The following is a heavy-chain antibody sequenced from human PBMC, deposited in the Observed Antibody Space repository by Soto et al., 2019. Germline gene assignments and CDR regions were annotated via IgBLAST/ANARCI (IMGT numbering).Heavy chain of an antibody. CDR3: AKGHYGSSGYYPEYDY. Sequence: VGSLRLSCAASGFTFSSYAMSWVRQAPGKGLEWVSAISGSGGSTYYADSVKGRFTISRDNSKNTLYLQMNSLRAEDTAVYYCAKGHYGSSGYYPEYDYWGQGTLVTVSS. J-gene: IGHJ4*01. CDR2: ISGSGGST. V-gene: IGHV3-23*01. CDR1: GFTFSSYA. D-gene: IGHD3-22*01.